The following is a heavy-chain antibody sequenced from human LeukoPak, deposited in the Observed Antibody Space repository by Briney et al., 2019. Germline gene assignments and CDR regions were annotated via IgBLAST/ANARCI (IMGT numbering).Heavy chain of an antibody. D-gene: IGHD2-2*01. CDR1: GFTFDDYA. J-gene: IGHJ4*02. CDR3: AKDTYCSSTSCYGGYDY. CDR2: ISWNSGSI. V-gene: IGHV3-9*01. Sequence: GGSLRLSCAASGFTFDDYALHWVRQAPGKGLEWVSGISWNSGSIGYADSVKGRFTMSRDNAKNSLYLQMNSLRAEDTALYYCAKDTYCSSTSCYGGYDYWGQGTLVTVSS.